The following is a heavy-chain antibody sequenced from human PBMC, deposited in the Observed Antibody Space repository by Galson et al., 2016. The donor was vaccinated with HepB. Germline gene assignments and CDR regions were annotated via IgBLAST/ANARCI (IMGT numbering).Heavy chain of an antibody. CDR2: ISYDGSNK. Sequence: SLRLSCAAFGFNFSKNVMHWVRQAPGKGLEWVAVISYDGSNKYYADSVKGRFTISRDNSKNTLSLQMNSLRAVDTAVYYCAKAPPFSGSYNFDYWGQGTLVTVSS. V-gene: IGHV3-30*18. D-gene: IGHD3-10*01. CDR1: GFNFSKNV. CDR3: AKAPPFSGSYNFDY. J-gene: IGHJ4*02.